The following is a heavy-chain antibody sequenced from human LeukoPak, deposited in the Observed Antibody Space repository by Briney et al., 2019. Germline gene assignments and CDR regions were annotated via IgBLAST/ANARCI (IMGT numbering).Heavy chain of an antibody. CDR1: GYTFTGYY. Sequence: ASVKVSCKASGYTFTGYYMHWVRQAPGQGLEWMGWINPNSGGTNYAQKFQGRVTMTRDTSISTAYMELSRLRSDDTAVYYCARDQYDILTGRAGYYYYYYMDVWGKGTTVTVSS. D-gene: IGHD3-9*01. CDR2: INPNSGGT. CDR3: ARDQYDILTGRAGYYYYYYMDV. J-gene: IGHJ6*03. V-gene: IGHV1-2*02.